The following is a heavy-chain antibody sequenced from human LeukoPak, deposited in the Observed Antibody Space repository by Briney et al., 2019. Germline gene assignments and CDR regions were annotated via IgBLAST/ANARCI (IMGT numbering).Heavy chain of an antibody. CDR3: AQGLPGIAAAGFDY. Sequence: SETLSLTCTVSSVSISSGGHSWSWIRQPPGKGLEWIAYIYHSGSGSTYYNPSLKSRVTISIDKSKNQFSLKLSSVTAADTAVYYCAQGLPGIAAAGFDYWGQGTLVTVSS. CDR2: IYHSGSGST. D-gene: IGHD6-13*01. CDR1: SVSISSGGHS. V-gene: IGHV4-30-2*01. J-gene: IGHJ4*02.